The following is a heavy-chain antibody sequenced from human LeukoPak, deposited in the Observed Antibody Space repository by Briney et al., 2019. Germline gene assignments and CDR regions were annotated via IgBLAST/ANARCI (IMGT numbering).Heavy chain of an antibody. D-gene: IGHD6-6*01. CDR2: IYTSGTT. CDR1: GGSIGSVSYY. J-gene: IGHJ4*02. Sequence: SETLSLTCTVSGGSIGSVSYYWSWIRQPAGKGLEWIGRIYTSGTTNYNPSLMSRVTISVDTSKNQFCLKLSFVTAADTAVYYCARDRDRSSSDWGQGTLVTVSS. V-gene: IGHV4-61*02. CDR3: ARDRDRSSSD.